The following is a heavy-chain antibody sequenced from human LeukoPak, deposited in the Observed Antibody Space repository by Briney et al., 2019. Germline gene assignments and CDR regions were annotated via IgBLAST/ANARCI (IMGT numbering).Heavy chain of an antibody. V-gene: IGHV3-7*01. D-gene: IGHD6-19*01. CDR1: GFTFSRYW. Sequence: GGALRLSCGAFGFTFSRYWMSWVRQAPGKGLEWVANRKQDESETYYVDSVKGRFTVSRDNTKNSLYLQMDSLRAEDTAVYYCARISTAVAGADYWGQGTLVTVSS. CDR3: ARISTAVAGADY. CDR2: RKQDESET. J-gene: IGHJ4*02.